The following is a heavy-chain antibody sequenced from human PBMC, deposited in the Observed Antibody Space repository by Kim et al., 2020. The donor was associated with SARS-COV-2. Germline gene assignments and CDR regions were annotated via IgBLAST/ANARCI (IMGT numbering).Heavy chain of an antibody. V-gene: IGHV3-11*05. CDR1: GFTFSDYY. J-gene: IGHJ3*02. CDR3: ARDTYHTTFGIAARQYAFDI. CDR2: ISSSSSYT. Sequence: GGSLRLSCAASGFTFSDYYMSWIRQAPGKGLEWVSYISSSSSYTNYADSVKGRFTISRDNAKNSLYLQMNSLRAEDTAVYYCARDTYHTTFGIAARQYAFDIWGQGTMVTVSS. D-gene: IGHD6-6*01.